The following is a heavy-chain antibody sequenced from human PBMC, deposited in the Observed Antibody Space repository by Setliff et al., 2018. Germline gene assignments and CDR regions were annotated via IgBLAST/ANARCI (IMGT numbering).Heavy chain of an antibody. Sequence: GGSLRLSCAASGFNFGNYAMTWVRQAPGKGLHWVSSISGSGGFIYAAGTAKGRFTISRDNSKNTVFLQMNSLRVEDAGIYYCAKRALTSTMVASGGDFDYWAQGTLVTVSS. CDR3: AKRALTSTMVASGGDFDY. CDR1: GFNFGNYA. D-gene: IGHD3-10*01. J-gene: IGHJ4*02. V-gene: IGHV3-23*01. CDR2: ISGSGGFI.